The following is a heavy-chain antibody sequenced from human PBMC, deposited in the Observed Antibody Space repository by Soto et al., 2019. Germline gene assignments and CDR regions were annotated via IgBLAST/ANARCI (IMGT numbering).Heavy chain of an antibody. J-gene: IGHJ6*02. CDR2: IYPGDSDT. D-gene: IGHD6-19*01. CDR3: ARRGAGRGHYYDGMDV. Sequence: GESLKISCQGSGYSFTNYLIVWVRQMPGKGLEWMGLIYPGDSDTRYSPSFQGQVTISADKSISTAYLQWSSVKPSDTAMYYCARRGAGRGHYYDGMDVWGRGTTGTVSS. V-gene: IGHV5-51*01. CDR1: GYSFTNYL.